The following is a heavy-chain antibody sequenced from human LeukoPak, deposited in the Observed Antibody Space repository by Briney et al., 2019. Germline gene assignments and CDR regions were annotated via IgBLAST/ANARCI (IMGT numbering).Heavy chain of an antibody. CDR3: ANSEGDSSGYAFDL. CDR2: IYYSGST. J-gene: IGHJ2*01. D-gene: IGHD3-22*01. V-gene: IGHV4-30-4*01. CDR1: GGSISSGDYY. Sequence: PLQTLSLTCTVSGGSISSGDYYWSWIRQPPGMGLEWIGYIYYSGSTYYNPSLKSRVTISVDTSKNQFSLKLSSVTAADTAVYYCANSEGDSSGYAFDLWGRGTLVTVSS.